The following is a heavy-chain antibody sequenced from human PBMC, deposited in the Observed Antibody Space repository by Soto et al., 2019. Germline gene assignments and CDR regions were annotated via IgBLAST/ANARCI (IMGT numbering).Heavy chain of an antibody. V-gene: IGHV1-18*01. Sequence: QVQLVQSGAEVKKPGASVKVSCKASGYTFTSYGISWVRQAPGQGLEWMGWISAYNGNTNYAQKLQGRVTMTTDTSTSTAYMELRSLRSDDTAVYYCARGSGYSSSWTTRGYYYGMDVWGQGTTVTVSS. CDR2: ISAYNGNT. CDR1: GYTFTSYG. D-gene: IGHD6-13*01. CDR3: ARGSGYSSSWTTRGYYYGMDV. J-gene: IGHJ6*02.